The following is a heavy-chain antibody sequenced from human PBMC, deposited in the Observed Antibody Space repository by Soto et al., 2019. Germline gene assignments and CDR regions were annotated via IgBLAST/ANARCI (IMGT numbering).Heavy chain of an antibody. CDR3: ARDFAPHYYGSGSYDAFDI. Sequence: PGRALGISCEASGFTFCSYAMHWVRQGQGKGRGGVAVISYDGSNKYYADSVKGRFTISRDNSKNTLYLQMNSLRAEDTAVYYCARDFAPHYYGSGSYDAFDIWGQGTMVTVSS. D-gene: IGHD3-10*01. V-gene: IGHV3-30-3*01. CDR1: GFTFCSYA. J-gene: IGHJ3*02. CDR2: ISYDGSNK.